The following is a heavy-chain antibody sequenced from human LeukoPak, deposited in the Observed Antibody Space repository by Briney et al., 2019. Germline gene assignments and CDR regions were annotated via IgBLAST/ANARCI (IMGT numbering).Heavy chain of an antibody. J-gene: IGHJ4*02. CDR2: ISGSSGGNT. CDR3: AKGLGTSSWYYFDY. V-gene: IGHV3-23*01. D-gene: IGHD6-13*01. CDR1: EFSFSSYT. Sequence: GGSLRLSCAASEFSFSSYTMSWVRQAPGMGLEWVSAISGSSGGNTYYADSVKGRFTISRDNSKNTLYLQANSLRAEDTAVYYCAKGLGTSSWYYFDYWGQGTLVTVSS.